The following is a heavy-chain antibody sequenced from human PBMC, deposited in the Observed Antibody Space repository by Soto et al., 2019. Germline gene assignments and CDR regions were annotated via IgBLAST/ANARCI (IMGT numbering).Heavy chain of an antibody. CDR3: ARKDYYDSSGYRRDFDY. V-gene: IGHV1-69*13. J-gene: IGHJ4*02. CDR2: IIPIFGTA. CDR1: GGTFSSYA. Sequence: GASVKVSCKASGGTFSSYAISWVRQAPGQGLEWMGGIIPIFGTANYAQKFQGRVTITADESTSTAYMELSSLRSEDTAVYYCARKDYYDSSGYRRDFDYWGQGTLVTVSS. D-gene: IGHD3-22*01.